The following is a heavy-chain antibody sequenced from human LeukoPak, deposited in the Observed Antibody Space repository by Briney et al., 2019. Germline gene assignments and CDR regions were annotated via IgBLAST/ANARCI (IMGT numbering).Heavy chain of an antibody. Sequence: PSETLPLTCTVSGYSISSGYCWGWIRQPPGKGLEWIGSIYHSGSTYYNPSLKSRVTISVDTSKNQFSLKLSSVTAADTAVYYCARVPHSSSSEWFDPWGQGTLVTVSS. D-gene: IGHD6-6*01. J-gene: IGHJ5*02. V-gene: IGHV4-38-2*02. CDR1: GYSISSGYC. CDR3: ARVPHSSSSEWFDP. CDR2: IYHSGST.